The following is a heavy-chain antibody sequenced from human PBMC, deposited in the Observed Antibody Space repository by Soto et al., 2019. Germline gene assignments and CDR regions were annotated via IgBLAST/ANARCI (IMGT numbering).Heavy chain of an antibody. Sequence: QVQLQESGPGLVKPSQTLSLTCTVSGGSISSGDYYWSWIRQPPGKGLEWIGYIYYSGSTYYNPSLTSRVTISVDTSKNQFSLKLSSVTAADTAVYYCARDLTHYYDSSGYMDVWGQGTTVTVSS. D-gene: IGHD3-22*01. CDR3: ARDLTHYYDSSGYMDV. V-gene: IGHV4-30-4*01. CDR2: IYYSGST. J-gene: IGHJ6*02. CDR1: GGSISSGDYY.